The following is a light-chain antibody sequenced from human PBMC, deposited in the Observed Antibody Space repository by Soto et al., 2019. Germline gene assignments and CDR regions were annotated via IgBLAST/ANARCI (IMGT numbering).Light chain of an antibody. V-gene: IGLV1-44*01. Sequence: QSVLTQPPSASGTPGQRVTISCSGRSSKIGSNTVNWYQQLPGTAPKLLIYSNNQRPSGVPGRFSGSKSGTSASLAISGLPSEDEADYYCAAWDDSLNGVVFGGGTKLTVL. CDR1: SSKIGSNT. CDR2: SNN. J-gene: IGLJ2*01. CDR3: AAWDDSLNGVV.